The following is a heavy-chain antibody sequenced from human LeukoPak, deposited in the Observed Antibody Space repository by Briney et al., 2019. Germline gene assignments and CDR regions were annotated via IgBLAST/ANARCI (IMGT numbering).Heavy chain of an antibody. V-gene: IGHV1-3*01. D-gene: IGHD5-18*01. CDR1: GYTFTSYA. J-gene: IGHJ6*03. Sequence: GASVKVSCKASGYTFTSYAMHWVRQAPGQRLEWMGWINAGNGNTKYSQKFQGRVTITRDTSASTAYMELSSLRSEDTAVYYCAITARPPRGYYYYYMDVWGKGTTVTVSS. CDR3: AITARPPRGYYYYYMDV. CDR2: INAGNGNT.